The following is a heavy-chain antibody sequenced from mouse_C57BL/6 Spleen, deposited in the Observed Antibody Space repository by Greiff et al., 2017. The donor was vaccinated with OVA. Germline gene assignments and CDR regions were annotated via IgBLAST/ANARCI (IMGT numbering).Heavy chain of an antibody. CDR1: GFTFSDYY. CDR2: INYDGSST. Sequence: DVKLVESEGGLVQPGSSMKLSCTASGFTFSDYYMAWVRQVPEKGLEWVANINYDGSSTYYLDSLKSRFIISRDNAKNILYLQMSSLKSEDTATYYCARGLWSAMDYWGQGTSVTVSS. V-gene: IGHV5-16*01. D-gene: IGHD1-1*02. J-gene: IGHJ4*01. CDR3: ARGLWSAMDY.